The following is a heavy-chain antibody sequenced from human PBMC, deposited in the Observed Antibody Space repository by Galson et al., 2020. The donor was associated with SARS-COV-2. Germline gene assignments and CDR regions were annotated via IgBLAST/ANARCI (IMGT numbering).Heavy chain of an antibody. J-gene: IGHJ4*02. V-gene: IGHV3-23*01. CDR3: AKDSAVSDYAYDY. CDR2: ISGSGDST. CDR1: GFTFSSYD. Sequence: GGSLRLSCAASGFTFSSYDMRWVRQAPGKGLEWVSAISGSGDSTYYADYVKGRFTISRDSSKNTLYLQMNSLRDEDTTVYYCAKDSAVSDYAYDYWGQGTLVTVSS. D-gene: IGHD2-2*01.